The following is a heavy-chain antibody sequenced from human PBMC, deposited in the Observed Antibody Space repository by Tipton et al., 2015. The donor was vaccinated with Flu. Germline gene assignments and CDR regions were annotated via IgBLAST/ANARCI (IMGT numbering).Heavy chain of an antibody. CDR2: INHSGST. CDR3: ARRGLLWYFDL. CDR1: GGSFSGYY. J-gene: IGHJ2*01. Sequence: TLSLTCAVYGGSFSGYYWSWIRQPPGKGLEWIGEINHSGSTNYNPSLKSRVTISVDTSKNQFSLKLSSVTAADTAVYYCARRGLLWYFDLWGRSTLVTVSS. V-gene: IGHV4-34*01. D-gene: IGHD2/OR15-2a*01.